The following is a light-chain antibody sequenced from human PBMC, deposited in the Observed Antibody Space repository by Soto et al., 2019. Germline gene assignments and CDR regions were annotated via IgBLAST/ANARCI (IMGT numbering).Light chain of an antibody. Sequence: DIQMTQSPSSLSASVGDRVTITCRASQSISSYLNWYQQKPGKAPKVLIYAASSLESGVPSRFSGSEPGSDFTLASRSLQPEDFATYYCQQGYSTRRTFGPGTKVDI. CDR3: QQGYSTRRT. CDR2: AAS. J-gene: IGKJ3*01. CDR1: QSISSY. V-gene: IGKV1-39*01.